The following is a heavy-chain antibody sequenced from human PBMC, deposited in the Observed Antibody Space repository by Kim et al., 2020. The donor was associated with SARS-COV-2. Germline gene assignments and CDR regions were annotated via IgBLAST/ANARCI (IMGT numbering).Heavy chain of an antibody. CDR1: GFTFSSYG. CDR3: ARDRRTTTYYFDY. D-gene: IGHD1-7*01. Sequence: GGSLRLSCAASGFTFSSYGMHWVRQAPGKGLEWVAVVWYDGSNQYYVDSVKGRFTISRDNSKNTLYLQMNSLRAEDTAVYYCARDRRTTTYYFDYWGQGTLVTVSS. J-gene: IGHJ4*02. CDR2: VWYDGSNQ. V-gene: IGHV3-33*01.